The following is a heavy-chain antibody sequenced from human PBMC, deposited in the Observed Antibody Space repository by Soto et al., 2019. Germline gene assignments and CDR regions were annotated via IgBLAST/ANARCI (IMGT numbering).Heavy chain of an antibody. CDR3: AKAEDNYDVLTGYYLGNYFVDY. CDR2: MSWNSGSI. D-gene: IGHD3-9*01. Sequence: GGSLGRSWASYGFTFDDYAMHFVLQDPVEGLYVFLGMSWNSGSIGYADSVKGRFTISRDNSKNTLYLQMDSLRAEDTAIYYSAKAEDNYDVLTGYYLGNYFVDYWGQGTRVTVS. V-gene: IGHV3-9*01. J-gene: IGHJ4*02. CDR1: GFTFDDYA.